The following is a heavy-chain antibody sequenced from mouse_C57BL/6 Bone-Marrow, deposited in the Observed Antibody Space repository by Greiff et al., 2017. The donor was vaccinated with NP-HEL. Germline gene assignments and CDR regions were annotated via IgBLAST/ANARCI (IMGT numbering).Heavy chain of an antibody. CDR2: ISNGGGST. V-gene: IGHV5-12*01. J-gene: IGHJ1*03. CDR1: GFTFSDYY. Sequence: DVKLVESGGGLVQPGGSLKLSCAASGFTFSDYYMYWVRQTPEKRLEWVAYISNGGGSTYYPDTVKGRFTISRDNAKNTLYLQMSRLKSEDTAMYYCARRYYRGYFDVWGTGTTVTVSS. CDR3: ARRYYRGYFDV. D-gene: IGHD2-14*01.